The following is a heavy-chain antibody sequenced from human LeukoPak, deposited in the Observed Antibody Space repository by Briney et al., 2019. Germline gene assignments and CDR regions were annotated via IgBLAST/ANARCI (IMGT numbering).Heavy chain of an antibody. J-gene: IGHJ3*02. CDR1: GYTFTGYY. V-gene: IGHV1-2*02. Sequence: ASVKVSCKASGYTFTGYYMHWVRQAPGQGLEWMGWINPNSGGTNYAQKFQGRVTMATDTSTSTAYMELRSLRSDDTAVYYCARIPLAYCSSTSCFHAFDIWGQGTMVTVSS. CDR2: INPNSGGT. D-gene: IGHD2-2*01. CDR3: ARIPLAYCSSTSCFHAFDI.